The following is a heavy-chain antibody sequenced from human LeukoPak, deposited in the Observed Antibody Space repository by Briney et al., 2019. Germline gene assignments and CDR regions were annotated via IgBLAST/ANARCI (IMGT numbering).Heavy chain of an antibody. J-gene: IGHJ4*02. CDR1: GFTFSSYA. V-gene: IGHV3-23*01. D-gene: IGHD5-18*01. Sequence: GGSLRLSCAASGFTFSSYAMSWVRQAPGKGLEWVSGISGSGGSTYYADSVKGRFTISRDNSKNTLYVQMNSLRAEDTAVYYCAKDLIVARYSYGSGFDYWGQGTLVTVSS. CDR3: AKDLIVARYSYGSGFDY. CDR2: ISGSGGST.